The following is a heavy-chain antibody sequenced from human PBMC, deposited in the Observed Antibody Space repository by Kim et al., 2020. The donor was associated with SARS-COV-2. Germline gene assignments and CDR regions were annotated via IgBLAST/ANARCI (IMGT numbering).Heavy chain of an antibody. CDR2: INTDTGNP. J-gene: IGHJ4*01. V-gene: IGHV7-4-1*02. CDR1: GYSFTNFA. CDR3: ARDLVVAGEDPGDGIVDY. Sequence: ASVKVSCKASGYSFTNFAINWVRQAPGQGLEWLGWINTDTGNPTYAQGFTGRFVFSLDSSVSTAYLQISSLKAEDTAVYYCARDLVVAGEDPGDGIVDY. D-gene: IGHD2-15*01.